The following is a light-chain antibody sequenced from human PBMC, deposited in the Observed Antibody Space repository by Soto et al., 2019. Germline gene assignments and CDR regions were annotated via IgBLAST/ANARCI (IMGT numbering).Light chain of an antibody. V-gene: IGLV4-69*01. Sequence: QPVLTQSPSASASLGASVKLTCTLSSGHSSYAIAWHQPQPEKGPRYLMKLNSDGSHSKGDGIPDRFSGSSSGAERYLTISSLQADDEADYYCQTGGTGIQVFGGGTKLTVL. J-gene: IGLJ2*01. CDR3: QTGGTGIQV. CDR2: LNSDGSH. CDR1: SGHSSYA.